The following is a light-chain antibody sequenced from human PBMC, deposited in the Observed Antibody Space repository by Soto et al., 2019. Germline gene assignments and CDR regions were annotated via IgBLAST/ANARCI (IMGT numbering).Light chain of an antibody. J-gene: IGLJ1*01. CDR1: SSNIGAGYD. CDR2: GNS. Sequence: QSVLTQPPSVSGAPGQRGTISCTGSSSNIGAGYDVHWYQQLPGTAPKLLIYGNSNRPSGVPDRFSGSKSGTSASLAITGLQAGDEADYYCQSYDSSLSVLFGTGTKVTVL. V-gene: IGLV1-40*01. CDR3: QSYDSSLSVL.